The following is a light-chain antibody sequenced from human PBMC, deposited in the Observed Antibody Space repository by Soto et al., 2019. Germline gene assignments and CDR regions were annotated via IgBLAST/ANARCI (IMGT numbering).Light chain of an antibody. CDR1: SSNIGAGYD. CDR3: LPYDRSLSAWV. J-gene: IGLJ3*02. V-gene: IGLV1-40*01. CDR2: GSS. Sequence: QSVLTQPPSVSGAPGQRVTLSCTGTSSNIGAGYDVNWFQQLPGTAPKLLIYGSSNRPSGVPDRFSGSKSGTSASLAITGLQAEDEADYHCLPYDRSLSAWVFGGGTKLTVL.